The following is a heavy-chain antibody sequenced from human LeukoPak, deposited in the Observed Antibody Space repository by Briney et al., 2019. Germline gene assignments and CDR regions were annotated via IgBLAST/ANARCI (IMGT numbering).Heavy chain of an antibody. J-gene: IGHJ4*02. Sequence: GGSLRLSCAASGFTFSSYAMSWVRQAPGKGLEWVSAISGSGGSTYYADSVKGRFTISRDNSKNTLYLQMNSLRAEDTAVYYCAKTRRGYSGYDSGDYWGQGTLVTVSS. CDR2: ISGSGGST. CDR3: AKTRRGYSGYDSGDY. V-gene: IGHV3-23*01. CDR1: GFTFSSYA. D-gene: IGHD5-12*01.